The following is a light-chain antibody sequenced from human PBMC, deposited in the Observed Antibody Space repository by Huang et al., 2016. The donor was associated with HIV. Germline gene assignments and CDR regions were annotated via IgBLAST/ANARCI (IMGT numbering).Light chain of an antibody. CDR2: RAS. CDR1: HGISTS. J-gene: IGKJ1*01. CDR3: QQLDSYPRT. Sequence: IQLTQSPSSLSASVGASVTITCRASHGISTSLAWYQQKPGQAPKLLIYRASTLHSGVPSRVSGSGSGTDFTRTISSLQPEDFATYYCQQLDSYPRTFGQGSKVEVK. V-gene: IGKV1-9*01.